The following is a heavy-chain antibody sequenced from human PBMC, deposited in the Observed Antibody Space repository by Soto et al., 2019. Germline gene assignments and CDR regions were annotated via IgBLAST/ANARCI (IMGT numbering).Heavy chain of an antibody. J-gene: IGHJ4*02. D-gene: IGHD2-15*01. CDR3: ARDCSGDVCYVGSLDH. CDR2: INAGNGNT. Sequence: QVQLVQSGAEVKRPGASVKVSCKASGYTFTNYGIHWVRQAPGQRLEWMGWINAGNGNTKYSQDSKDRVTITRDTSAHTAYLELSSLRFEDTALYYCARDCSGDVCYVGSLDHLGQGTLVTVSS. CDR1: GYTFTNYG. V-gene: IGHV1-3*01.